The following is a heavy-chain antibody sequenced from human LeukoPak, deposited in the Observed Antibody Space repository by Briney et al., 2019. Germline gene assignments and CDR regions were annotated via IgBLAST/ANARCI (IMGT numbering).Heavy chain of an antibody. J-gene: IGHJ2*01. CDR1: GGSVSSPKYY. Sequence: KPSETLSLTCTVSGGSVSSPKYYWTWIRQPPGKGLEWIGYIYYSGSTYYNPSLKSRVTISVDTSKNQFSLKLSSVTAADTAVYYCARDLAYCGGDCYFPHYWYFDLWGCGTLVTVSS. V-gene: IGHV4-30-4*08. CDR3: ARDLAYCGGDCYFPHYWYFDL. CDR2: IYYSGST. D-gene: IGHD2-21*02.